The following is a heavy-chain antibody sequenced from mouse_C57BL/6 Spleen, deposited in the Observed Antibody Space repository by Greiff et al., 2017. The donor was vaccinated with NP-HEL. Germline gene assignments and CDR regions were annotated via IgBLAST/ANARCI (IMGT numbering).Heavy chain of an antibody. CDR2: INPNNGGT. V-gene: IGHV1-26*01. D-gene: IGHD1-1*01. Sequence: EVQLQQSGPELVKPGASVKISCKASGYTFTDYSMNWVKQSHGKSLEWIGDINPNNGGTSYNQKFKGKATLTVDKSSSTAYMELRSLTSEDSAVYYCARYDYGSSFDYWGKGTTLTVSS. J-gene: IGHJ2*01. CDR1: GYTFTDYS. CDR3: ARYDYGSSFDY.